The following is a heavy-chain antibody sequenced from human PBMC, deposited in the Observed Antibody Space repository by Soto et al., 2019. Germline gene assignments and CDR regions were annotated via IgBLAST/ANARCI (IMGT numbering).Heavy chain of an antibody. Sequence: QVQLVQSGAEEKKPGASVKVSCKASGYTFTGYAMHWVRQAPGQRLEWMGWINAGNGNTKYSQKFQGRVTITRDTPASTAYMELSSLRSEDTALYYCARAVAVPADFDYWGQGTLVTVSS. J-gene: IGHJ4*02. V-gene: IGHV1-3*05. CDR1: GYTFTGYA. CDR3: ARAVAVPADFDY. D-gene: IGHD6-19*01. CDR2: INAGNGNT.